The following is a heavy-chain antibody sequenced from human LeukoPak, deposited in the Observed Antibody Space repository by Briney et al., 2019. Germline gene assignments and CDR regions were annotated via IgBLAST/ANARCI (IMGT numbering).Heavy chain of an antibody. Sequence: TGGSLRLSCVGSGFTFSNYGMHWVRQAPGKGLEWVAVISYDGTNQNYGKSARDRFTISRDNSKNTLFLQMNRLRPEDTAMYFCANLPASNGETFHGYYFYGLGVWGQGTTVTVSS. CDR1: GFTFSNYG. CDR3: ANLPASNGETFHGYYFYGLGV. D-gene: IGHD2-8*01. V-gene: IGHV3-30*18. J-gene: IGHJ6*02. CDR2: ISYDGTNQ.